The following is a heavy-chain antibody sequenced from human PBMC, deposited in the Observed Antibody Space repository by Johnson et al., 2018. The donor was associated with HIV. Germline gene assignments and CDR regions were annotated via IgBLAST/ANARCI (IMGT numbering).Heavy chain of an antibody. CDR2: IYSGGST. Sequence: EVQLVESGGGVVQPGRSLRLSCAASGFTVSSNYMSWVRQAPGKGLEWVSVIYSGGSTYYADSVKGRFTISRDNSKNTLYMQMNSLRAEDTAVYYCAKEGRYGAFPLWFDIWGQGTMVTVSS. CDR1: GFTVSSNY. V-gene: IGHV3-66*01. D-gene: IGHD1-14*01. CDR3: AKEGRYGAFPLWFDI. J-gene: IGHJ3*02.